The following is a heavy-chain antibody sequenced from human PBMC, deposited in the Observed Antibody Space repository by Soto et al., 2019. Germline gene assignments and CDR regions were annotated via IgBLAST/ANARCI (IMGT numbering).Heavy chain of an antibody. CDR3: ARGRGSTAMNRNGWFDP. CDR2: INHSGST. D-gene: IGHD5-18*01. CDR1: GGSFSGDY. J-gene: IGHJ5*02. Sequence: ASETLSLTCAGYGGSFSGDYWSVSRQPPGKVLEWIGEINHSGSTNYNPSLKSRVTISVDTSKNQCSLKLSSVTAADTAVYYCARGRGSTAMNRNGWFDPWGQGTLVTVSS. V-gene: IGHV4-34*01.